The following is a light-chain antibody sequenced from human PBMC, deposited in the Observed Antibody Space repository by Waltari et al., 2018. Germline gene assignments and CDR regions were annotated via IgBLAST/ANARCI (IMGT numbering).Light chain of an antibody. CDR1: ASPKQY. CDR2: KDT. J-gene: IGLJ2*01. CDR3: LSAYSGGSQGV. V-gene: IGLV3-25*03. Sequence: SYELTQPPSVSVQKKKKKRKTCTGDASPKQYTYWYQQKPGQAPLLVIYKDTERPSGIPERFSGSSSGTTVTLTISGVQAEDEADYYCLSAYSGGSQGVFGGGTKLTVL.